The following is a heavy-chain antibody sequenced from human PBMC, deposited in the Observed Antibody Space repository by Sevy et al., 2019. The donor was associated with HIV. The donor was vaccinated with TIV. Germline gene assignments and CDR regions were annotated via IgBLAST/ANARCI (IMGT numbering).Heavy chain of an antibody. CDR2: ISHDGNYK. J-gene: IGHJ4*02. Sequence: GGSLRLSCAASGFTFSNYDMHWVRQAPGKGLEWVAVISHDGNYKNYADSVKVRFTISRDDFKNTLYLQMSSLRPEDTAVYFCARFFCDGGDCYYLDYWGQGALVTVSS. CDR1: GFTFSNYD. CDR3: ARFFCDGGDCYYLDY. V-gene: IGHV3-30-3*01. D-gene: IGHD2-21*02.